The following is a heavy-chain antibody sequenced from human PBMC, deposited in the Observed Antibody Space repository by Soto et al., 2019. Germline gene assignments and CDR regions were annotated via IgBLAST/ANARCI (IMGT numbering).Heavy chain of an antibody. J-gene: IGHJ4*02. CDR2: IYSGGST. V-gene: IGHV3-53*01. Sequence: SLRLSCAASGFTVSSNYMSWVRQAPGKGLEWVSVIYSGGSTYYADSVKGRFTISRDNSKNTLYLQMNSLRAEDTAVYYCARENYSSGWYVFYYWGQGTLVTVSS. CDR1: GFTVSSNY. D-gene: IGHD6-19*01. CDR3: ARENYSSGWYVFYY.